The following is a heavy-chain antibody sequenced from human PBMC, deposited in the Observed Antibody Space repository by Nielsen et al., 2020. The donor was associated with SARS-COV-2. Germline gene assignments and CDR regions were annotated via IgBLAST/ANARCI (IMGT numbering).Heavy chain of an antibody. V-gene: IGHV6-1*01. Sequence: SETLSLTCVISGDSASSNSVAWNWIRQSPSRGLEWLGRIYYRSKWFYEYAASVRSRITIDPDTSKNQFSLHLNSVTSEDTAMYYCTRDPGYYHGMDVWGQGTTVTVSS. CDR3: TRDPGYYHGMDV. CDR1: GDSASSNSVA. J-gene: IGHJ6*02. CDR2: IYYRSKWFY.